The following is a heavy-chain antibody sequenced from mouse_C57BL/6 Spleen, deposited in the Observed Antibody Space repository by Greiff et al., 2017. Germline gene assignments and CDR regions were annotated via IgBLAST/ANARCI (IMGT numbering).Heavy chain of an antibody. J-gene: IGHJ2*01. CDR3: AGEDEDADY. Sequence: EVQVVESGGGLVKPGGSLTLSCAASGFTFSDYGMHWFRQAPEKGLVWVAYISSGGSTIYYADTVKGRFTISRDNAKNTLFLQMTSLRSEDTAMYCCAGEDEDADYWGKGTTLTVSS. CDR2: ISSGGSTI. CDR1: GFTFSDYG. V-gene: IGHV5-17*01.